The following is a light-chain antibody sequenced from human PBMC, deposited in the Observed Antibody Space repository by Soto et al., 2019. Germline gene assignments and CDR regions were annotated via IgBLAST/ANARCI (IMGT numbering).Light chain of an antibody. Sequence: EIVLTQSPGTLSLSPGERATLSCRTSQSVSNNYLAWYQQKPGQAPRLLIYGASSRATGIPDRFSGSGSGTDFTLSISRLEPEDFAVYYCQQYSSLWTFSQGTKVEIK. J-gene: IGKJ1*01. CDR3: QQYSSLWT. CDR2: GAS. CDR1: QSVSNNY. V-gene: IGKV3-20*01.